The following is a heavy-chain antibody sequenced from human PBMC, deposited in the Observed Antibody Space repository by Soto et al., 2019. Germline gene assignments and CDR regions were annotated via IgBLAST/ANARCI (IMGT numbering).Heavy chain of an antibody. J-gene: IGHJ6*02. CDR1: GGSFSGYY. CDR3: ARGYYYGSGSYYYYYYGMDV. Sequence: SETLSLTCAVYGGSFSGYYWSWIRQPPGKGLEWIGEINHSGSTNYNPSLKSRVTISVDTSTNQFSLKLSSVTAADTAVYYCARGYYYGSGSYYYYYYGMDVWGQGTTVTVSS. CDR2: INHSGST. V-gene: IGHV4-34*01. D-gene: IGHD3-10*01.